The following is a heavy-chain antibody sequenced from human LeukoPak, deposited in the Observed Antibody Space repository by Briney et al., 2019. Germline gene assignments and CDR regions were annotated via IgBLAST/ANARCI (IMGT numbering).Heavy chain of an antibody. D-gene: IGHD5-24*01. CDR2: INSSNSYI. CDR3: ARDDRDGYTFDY. CDR1: GFTFSSYS. J-gene: IGHJ4*02. V-gene: IGHV3-21*01. Sequence: GGSLRLSRAASGFTFSSYSMNWVRQAPGKGLEWVSSINSSNSYIYYADSVKGRFTISRDKAKNSLYLQMNSLRAEDTAVYYCARDDRDGYTFDYWGQGALVTVSS.